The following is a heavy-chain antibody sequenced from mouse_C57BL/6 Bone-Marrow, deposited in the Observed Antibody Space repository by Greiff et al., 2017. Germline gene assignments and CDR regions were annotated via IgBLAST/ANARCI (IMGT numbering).Heavy chain of an antibody. D-gene: IGHD1-1*01. CDR2: INPYNGGT. Sequence: VQLQQSGPVLVKPGASVKMSCKASGYTFTDYYMNWVKQSHGKSLEWIGVINPYNGGTSYNQKFKGKATLTVDKSSSTAYMELNSLTSEDSAVYYCARRGLLRSFDDWGQGTTLTVSS. V-gene: IGHV1-19*01. CDR1: GYTFTDYY. CDR3: ARRGLLRSFDD. J-gene: IGHJ2*01.